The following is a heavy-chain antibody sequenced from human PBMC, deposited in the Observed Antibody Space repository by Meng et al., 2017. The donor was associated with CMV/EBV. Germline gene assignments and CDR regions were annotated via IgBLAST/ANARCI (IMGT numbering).Heavy chain of an antibody. CDR3: ARDGFPRYYYYGMDV. CDR1: GGSVSSGRYY. J-gene: IGHJ6*02. Sequence: SETLSLTCTVSGGSVSSGRYYWSWIRQPPGKGLEWIGYIYYSGSTNYNPSLKSRVTISVDTSKNQFSLKLSSVTAADTAVYYCARDGFPRYYYYGMDVWGQGTTVTVSS. V-gene: IGHV4-61*01. D-gene: IGHD3-10*01. CDR2: IYYSGST.